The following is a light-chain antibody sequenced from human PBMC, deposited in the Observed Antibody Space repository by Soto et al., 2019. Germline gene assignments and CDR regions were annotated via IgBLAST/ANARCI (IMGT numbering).Light chain of an antibody. CDR1: QYISNN. V-gene: IGKV3-15*01. J-gene: IGKJ5*01. CDR2: GAS. Sequence: EIAMTQSPATLSVSLGERATLSCRASQYISNNLAWYQQRPGQAPSLLIYGASTRATGVPARFNGSGSGTDFLLSISGLQSEDSAVYYCQQYNHWSSITFGQGTRLEIK. CDR3: QQYNHWSSIT.